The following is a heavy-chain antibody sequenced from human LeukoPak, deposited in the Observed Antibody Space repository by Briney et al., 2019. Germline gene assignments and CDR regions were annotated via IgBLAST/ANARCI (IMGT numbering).Heavy chain of an antibody. CDR3: ATDMVRGVIIADY. CDR2: ISFDGKKT. V-gene: IGHV3-30*04. D-gene: IGHD3-10*01. J-gene: IGHJ4*02. Sequence: RPGGSLRLSCTASGFTSRSYSIHWVRQAPGKGLEWVALISFDGKKTDYADSVKGRFTISRDNSKNTLYLQMNSLRAEDTAVYYCATDMVRGVIIADYWGQGTLVTVSS. CDR1: GFTSRSYS.